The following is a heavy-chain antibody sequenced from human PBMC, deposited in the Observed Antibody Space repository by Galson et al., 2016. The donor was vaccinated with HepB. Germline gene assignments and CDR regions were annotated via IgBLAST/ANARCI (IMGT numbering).Heavy chain of an antibody. J-gene: IGHJ4*02. CDR3: ARDGFSSSFQPAY. D-gene: IGHD6-6*01. V-gene: IGHV7-4-1*02. CDR1: GYTFSSYA. CDR2: INTNTGNP. Sequence: SVKVSCKASGYTFSSYAMNWVRQAPGQGLEWIGWINTNTGNPTYAQGFTGRFVFSLDTSVSTAYLQISNLKAEDTAVYYCARDGFSSSFQPAYWGQGTLVTVSS.